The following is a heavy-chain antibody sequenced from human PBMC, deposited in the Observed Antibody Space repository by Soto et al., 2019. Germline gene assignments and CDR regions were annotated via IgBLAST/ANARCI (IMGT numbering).Heavy chain of an antibody. CDR3: ARTRGYSDYDLDY. Sequence: PGGSLRLSCAASGFTFDDYAMHWVRQAPGKGLEWVSGISWNSGSIGYADSVKGRFTISRDNAKNSLYLQMNSLRAEDTALYYCARTRGYSDYDLDYWGQGTLVTVSS. CDR2: ISWNSGSI. CDR1: GFTFDDYA. V-gene: IGHV3-9*01. J-gene: IGHJ4*02. D-gene: IGHD5-12*01.